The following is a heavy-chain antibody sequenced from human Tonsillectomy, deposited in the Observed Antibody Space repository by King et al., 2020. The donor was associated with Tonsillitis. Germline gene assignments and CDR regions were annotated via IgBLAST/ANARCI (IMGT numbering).Heavy chain of an antibody. D-gene: IGHD2-2*01. J-gene: IGHJ4*02. CDR3: ARGGRSTLNYFDY. CDR2: ISSGSSII. CDR1: GFVFSTYT. V-gene: IGHV3-48*02. Sequence: VQLVESGGGLVQPGGSLRLSCAASGFVFSTYTMNWVRQAPGKGLEGVSYISSGSSIISYADSVKGRFTISRDNAKNALYLQMNSLRDEDTAVYYCARGGRSTLNYFDYWGQGTLVSVSS.